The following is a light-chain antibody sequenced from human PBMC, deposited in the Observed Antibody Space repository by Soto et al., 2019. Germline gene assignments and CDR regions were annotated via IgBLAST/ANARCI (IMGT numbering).Light chain of an antibody. CDR3: QQRSNWPSYT. CDR2: LGS. V-gene: IGKV2-28*01. CDR1: QSLLHSNGYNY. Sequence: DIVMTQSPLSLPVTPGEPASISCRSSQSLLHSNGYNYLDWYLQKPGQSPQLLIYLGSNRASGVPDRFSGSGSGTDFTLTISSLEPEDFAVYYCQQRSNWPSYTFGQGTKLEIK. J-gene: IGKJ2*01.